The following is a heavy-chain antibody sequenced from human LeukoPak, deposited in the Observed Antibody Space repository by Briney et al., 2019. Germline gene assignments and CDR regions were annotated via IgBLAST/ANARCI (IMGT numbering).Heavy chain of an antibody. J-gene: IGHJ4*02. D-gene: IGHD3-22*01. V-gene: IGHV5-51*01. CDR3: ARGHDSSGYYYGY. CDR2: IYPGDSDT. Sequence: KSGESLKISCKASGYSFTNYWIGWVRQMPGKGLEWMGIIYPGDSDTRYSPSFQGQVTISADKSISTAYLQWSSLKASDTAMYYCARGHDSSGYYYGYWGQGTLVTVSS. CDR1: GYSFTNYW.